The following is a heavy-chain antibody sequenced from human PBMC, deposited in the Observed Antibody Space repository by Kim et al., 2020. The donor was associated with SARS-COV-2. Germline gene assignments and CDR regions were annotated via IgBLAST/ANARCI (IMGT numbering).Heavy chain of an antibody. V-gene: IGHV3-21*04. J-gene: IGHJ6*02. D-gene: IGHD3-3*01. CDR2: ITGSGGHI. CDR3: ARDRGSIAIFGLAAPLTYSALDV. Sequence: GGSLRLSCAASGFPFSDYTMNWVRQAPGKGLEWVSCITGSGGHIYYAESVKGRFTISRDNAKNLVFLQMNSLRAEDTAVYFCARDRGSIAIFGLAAPLTYSALDVWGQGTTVTVSS. CDR1: GFPFSDYT.